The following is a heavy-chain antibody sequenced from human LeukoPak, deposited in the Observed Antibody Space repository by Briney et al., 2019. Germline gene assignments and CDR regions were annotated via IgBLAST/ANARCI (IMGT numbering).Heavy chain of an antibody. CDR1: GGTFSSYA. Sequence: GASVKVSCKASGGTFSSYAISWVRQAPGQGLEWMGGIIPIFGTANYAQKFQGRVTMTTDTSTSTAYMELRSLRSDDTAVYYCARDYLTWSGDVWGQGTLVTVSS. J-gene: IGHJ4*02. V-gene: IGHV1-69*05. CDR3: ARDYLTWSGDV. D-gene: IGHD3-3*01. CDR2: IIPIFGTA.